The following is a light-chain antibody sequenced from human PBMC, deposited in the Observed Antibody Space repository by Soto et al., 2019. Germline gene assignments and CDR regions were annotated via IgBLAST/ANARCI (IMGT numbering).Light chain of an antibody. Sequence: QSALTQLASLSGSPGQSITISCTGTSSDVGGYNYVSWYQQHPGKAPRLMIYGVSNRPLGVSYRFSGSKSGNTASLTISGLQSEDEADYYCNSYASVNSPVLFGGGTQLTVL. CDR2: GVS. CDR3: NSYASVNSPVL. CDR1: SSDVGGYNY. J-gene: IGLJ2*01. V-gene: IGLV2-14*03.